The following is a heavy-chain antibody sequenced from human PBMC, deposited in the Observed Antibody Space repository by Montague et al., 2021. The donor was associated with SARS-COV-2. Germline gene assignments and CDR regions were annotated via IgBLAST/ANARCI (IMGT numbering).Heavy chain of an antibody. CDR1: GGSISSSNW. J-gene: IGHJ6*02. D-gene: IGHD2-2*02. Sequence: SETLSLTCAVSGGSISSSNWWSWVRQPPGKGLEWIGEIYHSGSTNYNPSLKSRVTISVDKSKNQFSLKLGSVTAADTAVYYCARLCSSTSCYNPLNYYYYGMDVWGQGTTVTVSS. CDR3: ARLCSSTSCYNPLNYYYYGMDV. V-gene: IGHV4-4*02. CDR2: IYHSGST.